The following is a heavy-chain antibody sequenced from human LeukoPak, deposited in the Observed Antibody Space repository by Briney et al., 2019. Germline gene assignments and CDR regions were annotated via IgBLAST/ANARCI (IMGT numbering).Heavy chain of an antibody. J-gene: IGHJ6*02. D-gene: IGHD3-22*01. CDR2: IIPIFGTA. Sequence: ASVKVSCKASGGTFSSYASSWVRQAPGQGLEWMGGIIPIFGTANYAQKFQGRVTITADESTSTAYMELSSLRSEDTAVYYCARVWDVVIGYYYYGMDVWGQGTTVTVSS. V-gene: IGHV1-69*13. CDR3: ARVWDVVIGYYYYGMDV. CDR1: GGTFSSYA.